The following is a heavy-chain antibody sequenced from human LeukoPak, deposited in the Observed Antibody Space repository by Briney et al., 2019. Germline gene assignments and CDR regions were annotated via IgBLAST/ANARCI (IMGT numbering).Heavy chain of an antibody. V-gene: IGHV1-69*04. Sequence: SVKVSCKASGGTFSSYAISWVRQAPGQGLEWMGRIIPILGIANYAQKFQGRVTITADKSTSTAYMELSSLRPEDTAVYYCAGGGQDQDLDYWGQGTLVTVSS. CDR2: IIPILGIA. CDR1: GGTFSSYA. J-gene: IGHJ4*02. D-gene: IGHD2-2*01. CDR3: AGGGQDQDLDY.